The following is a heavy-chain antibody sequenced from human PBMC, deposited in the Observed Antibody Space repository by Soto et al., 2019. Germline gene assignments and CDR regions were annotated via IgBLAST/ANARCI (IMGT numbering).Heavy chain of an antibody. CDR3: ARQGGEYNTMSDY. CDR2: IYPGDSET. V-gene: IGHV5-51*01. D-gene: IGHD3-10*01. Sequence: PGESLKISCQTSGYTFSSNWIGWVRQMPGKGLEWMGIIYPGDSETRYSPSFQGQVTISADRSFSTAYLQWTSLQASDTAMYCCARQGGEYNTMSDYWGQGTLVTVSS. J-gene: IGHJ4*02. CDR1: GYTFSSNW.